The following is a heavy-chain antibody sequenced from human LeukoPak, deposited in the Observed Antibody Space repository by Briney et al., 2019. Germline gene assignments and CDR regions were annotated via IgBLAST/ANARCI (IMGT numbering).Heavy chain of an antibody. CDR2: ISSRQNDV. CDR3: AREVGSGWNYFDL. J-gene: IGHJ4*02. CDR1: GFTFSSFN. D-gene: IGHD6-19*01. V-gene: IGHV3-21*01. Sequence: GGSLRLSCAASGFTFSSFNMNWVRQTPGKGLEWVSSISSRQNDVHYAASLEGRFTISRDNAKNSLYLQMNTLRAEDTAVYFCAREVGSGWNYFDLWGQGTLVTVSS.